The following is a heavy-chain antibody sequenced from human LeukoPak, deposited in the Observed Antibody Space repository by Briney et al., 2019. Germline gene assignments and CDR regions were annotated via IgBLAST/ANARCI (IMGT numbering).Heavy chain of an antibody. CDR1: GGSISSYY. D-gene: IGHD4-17*01. J-gene: IGHJ5*02. CDR3: ARGLYGGNEALENWFDP. Sequence: SETLSLTCTVSGGSISSYYWSWIRQPAGKGLEWIGRIYTSGSTNYNPSLKGRVTMSVDTSKNQFSLKLSSVTAADTAVYYCARGLYGGNEALENWFDPWGQGTLVTVSS. CDR2: IYTSGST. V-gene: IGHV4-4*07.